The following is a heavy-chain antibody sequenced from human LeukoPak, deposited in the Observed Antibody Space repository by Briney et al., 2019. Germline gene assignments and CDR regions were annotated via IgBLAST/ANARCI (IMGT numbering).Heavy chain of an antibody. J-gene: IGHJ4*02. CDR3: ARNQLLSRYYFDY. CDR1: GFTFSNYW. CDR2: IKQDGSEK. V-gene: IGHV3-7*01. Sequence: GGSLRLSCAASGFTFSNYWMSWVRQAPGKGLEWVANIKQDGSEKFYVDSVKGRFTISRDNAKNSLYLQMNSLRAEDTAVYYCARNQLLSRYYFDYWGQGTLVAVSS. D-gene: IGHD2-2*01.